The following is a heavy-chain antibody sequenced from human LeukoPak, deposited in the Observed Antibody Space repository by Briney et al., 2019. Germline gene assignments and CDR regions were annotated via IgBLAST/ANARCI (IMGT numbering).Heavy chain of an antibody. D-gene: IGHD6-13*01. CDR3: ARARGSSYGMDV. CDR2: IYSGGST. J-gene: IGHJ6*02. Sequence: PGGSLRLSCAASGFTVSSNYMNWVRQAPGKGLEWVSVIYSGGSTYYADSVKGRFTISRDNSKNTLYLQMNSLRAEDTAVYYCARARGSSYGMDVWGQGTTVTVSS. V-gene: IGHV3-53*01. CDR1: GFTVSSNY.